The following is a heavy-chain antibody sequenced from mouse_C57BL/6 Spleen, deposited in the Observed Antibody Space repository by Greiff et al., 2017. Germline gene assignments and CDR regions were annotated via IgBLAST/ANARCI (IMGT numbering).Heavy chain of an antibody. CDR1: GFSLTSYA. V-gene: IGHV2-9-1*01. CDR3: ARLLITTVVEGYAMDY. J-gene: IGHJ4*01. CDR2: IWTGGGT. Sequence: QVPLKQSGPGLVAPSQSLSITCTVSGFSLTSYAISWVRQPPGKGLEWLGVIWTGGGTNYNSALKSRLSISKDNSKSHVFLKMNSLQTDDTARYYCARLLITTVVEGYAMDYWGQGTSVTVSS. D-gene: IGHD1-1*01.